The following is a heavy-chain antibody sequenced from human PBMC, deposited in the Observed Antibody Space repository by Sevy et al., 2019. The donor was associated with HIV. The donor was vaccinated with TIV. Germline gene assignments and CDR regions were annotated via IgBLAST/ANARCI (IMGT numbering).Heavy chain of an antibody. V-gene: IGHV1-18*04. CDR3: ARDRESGYSYGPEYFQH. CDR2: ISAYNGNT. CDR1: GYTFSSYG. J-gene: IGHJ1*01. D-gene: IGHD5-18*01. Sequence: ASLKVSCKASGYTFSSYGISWVRQAPGQGLEWMGWISAYNGNTNYAQKLQDRVTMTTDTSTRTAYMELRSLRSDDTAVYYCARDRESGYSYGPEYFQHWGQGTLVTVSS.